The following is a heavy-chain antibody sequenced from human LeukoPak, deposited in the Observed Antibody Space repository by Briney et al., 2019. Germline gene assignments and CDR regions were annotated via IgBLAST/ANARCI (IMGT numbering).Heavy chain of an antibody. CDR1: GFTFTNAR. J-gene: IGHJ4*02. CDR2: VTSKTEGGTA. Sequence: PGGSLRLSCAASGFTFTNARMSWVCQAPGKGLEWVGRVTSKTEGGTADYSAPVKGRFTISRDDSKNILYLQMSSLETEDTGVYYCTTVGNWNPRSYWGQGTLVTVSS. CDR3: TTVGNWNPRSY. V-gene: IGHV3-15*01. D-gene: IGHD1-20*01.